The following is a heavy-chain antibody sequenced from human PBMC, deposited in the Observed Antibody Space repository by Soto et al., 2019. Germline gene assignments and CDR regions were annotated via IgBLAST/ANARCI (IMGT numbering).Heavy chain of an antibody. Sequence: QVQLVQSGTEVKKPGASVNVSCQAFGYTFTSYGFSWVRQVPGQGLEWLGWISAFNGHTQYSQTMKGRLTVTTDTATTSVNMELCRLTPAYTAVYYYAREAGWQRMVPYDWGQGTLVTVS. CDR2: ISAFNGHT. CDR3: AREAGWQRMVPYD. V-gene: IGHV1-18*04. CDR1: GYTFTSYG. J-gene: IGHJ4*02. D-gene: IGHD6-25*01.